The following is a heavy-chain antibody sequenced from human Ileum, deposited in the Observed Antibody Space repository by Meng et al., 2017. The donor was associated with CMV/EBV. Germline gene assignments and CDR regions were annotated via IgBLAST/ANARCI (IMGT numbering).Heavy chain of an antibody. V-gene: IGHV3-23*01. CDR3: AKDSTSGTYYLDYFDY. CDR1: FTFSTYG. J-gene: IGHJ4*02. CDR2: ISASGRSI. Sequence: FTFSTYGLNSVRQAPGKGLDWVSGISASGRSIYYADSVKGRFTISRDNSKNTVSLQMNNLRPEDTAVYYCAKDSTSGTYYLDYFDYWGQGSLVTVSS. D-gene: IGHD1-26*01.